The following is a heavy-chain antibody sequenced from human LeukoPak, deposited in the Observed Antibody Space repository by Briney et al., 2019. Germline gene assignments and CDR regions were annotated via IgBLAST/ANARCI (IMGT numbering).Heavy chain of an antibody. CDR1: GFTFSTYG. J-gene: IGHJ4*02. Sequence: GGSLRLSCVASGFTFSTYGMHWVRQAPGKGLEWVAIISYDGSYKYYAESVKGRFTISRDNSKNTLYLQMNSLRAEDMAVYYCAKDFYDSSVYYPRFDYWGQGTLVTVSS. CDR3: AKDFYDSSVYYPRFDY. V-gene: IGHV3-30*18. D-gene: IGHD3-22*01. CDR2: ISYDGSYK.